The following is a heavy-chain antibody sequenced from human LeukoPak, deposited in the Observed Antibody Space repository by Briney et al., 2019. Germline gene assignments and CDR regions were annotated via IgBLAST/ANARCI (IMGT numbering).Heavy chain of an antibody. J-gene: IGHJ4*02. Sequence: PSETLSLTCTVSGYSISSGYYWGWIRQPPGKGLEWIGSIYHSGSTYYNPSLKSQVTISVDTSKNQFSLKLSSVTAADTAVYYCARDRRPRPVDYWGQGTLVTVSS. CDR2: IYHSGST. CDR1: GYSISSGYY. CDR3: ARDRRPRPVDY. V-gene: IGHV4-38-2*02.